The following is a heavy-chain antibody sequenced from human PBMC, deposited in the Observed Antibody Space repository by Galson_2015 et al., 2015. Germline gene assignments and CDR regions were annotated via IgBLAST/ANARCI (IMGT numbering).Heavy chain of an antibody. CDR1: AFTFSSCG. J-gene: IGHJ6*02. CDR2: ISDEGSIK. CDR3: AKDNEGYCNDGHCYSYYYYGMDV. Sequence: SLRLSCAASAFTFSSCGMHWVRQAPGKGLEWVALISDEGSIKEYADSVKGRFTISRDNSKNTLSLQMNSLRAEDTAIYYCAKDNEGYCNDGHCYSYYYYGMDVWGQGTTVTVSS. D-gene: IGHD2-15*01. V-gene: IGHV3-30*18.